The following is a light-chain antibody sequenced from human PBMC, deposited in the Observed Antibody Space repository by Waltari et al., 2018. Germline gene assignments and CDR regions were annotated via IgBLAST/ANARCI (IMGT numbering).Light chain of an antibody. V-gene: IGLV2-23*02. J-gene: IGLJ2*01. CDR1: SSAVGGHHY. Sequence: QSALTQPASVSGSPGPSITISCTGTSSAVGGHHYVSWYQQHPGKAPKLMIYDVSKRPSGVSNRFSGSKSGNTASLTISGLQAEDEADYYCCSYAGSSTLFGGGTKLTVL. CDR2: DVS. CDR3: CSYAGSSTL.